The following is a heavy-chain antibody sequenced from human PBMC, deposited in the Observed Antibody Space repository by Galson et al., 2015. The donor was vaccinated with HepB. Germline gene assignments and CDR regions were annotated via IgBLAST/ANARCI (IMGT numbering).Heavy chain of an antibody. V-gene: IGHV1-18*04. CDR1: GYTFTSYG. CDR2: ISAYNGNT. D-gene: IGHD4-17*01. J-gene: IGHJ4*02. Sequence: SVKVSCKASGYTFTSYGISWVRQAPGQGLEWMGWISAYNGNTNYAQKLQGRVTMTTDTSTSTAYMELRSLRSDDTAVYYCARETWDDYGDYRLRVFDYWGQGTLVTVSS. CDR3: ARETWDDYGDYRLRVFDY.